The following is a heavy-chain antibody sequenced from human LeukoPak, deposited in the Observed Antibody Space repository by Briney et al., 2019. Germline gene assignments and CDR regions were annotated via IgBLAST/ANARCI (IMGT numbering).Heavy chain of an antibody. CDR2: IGDEGSNK. J-gene: IGHJ6*04. CDR1: GFTFSSYG. CDR3: ARARLPLIAAASAGMDV. Sequence: GGSLRLSCAASGFTFSSYGMHWVRQAPGKGLEWVAVIGDEGSNKYYADSLKGRCTISRDNSKNTLYLQMNSLRAEETAVYYCARARLPLIAAASAGMDVWGKGTTVTVSS. D-gene: IGHD6-13*01. V-gene: IGHV3-33*01.